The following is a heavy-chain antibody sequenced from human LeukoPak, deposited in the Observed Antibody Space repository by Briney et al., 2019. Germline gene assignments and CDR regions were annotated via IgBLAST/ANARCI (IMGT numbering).Heavy chain of an antibody. J-gene: IGHJ4*02. CDR1: GFTVSSNY. Sequence: LAGGSLKLSCAASGFTVSSNYMTWVRQAPGKGLEWVSILYSAGSAYYADSVRGRFTISRGNSKNTLYLQMNSLKASDTAIYYCARHHDYGDYGCFDYWGQGTLGTVSS. D-gene: IGHD4-17*01. CDR2: LYSAGSA. CDR3: ARHHDYGDYGCFDY. V-gene: IGHV3-53*01.